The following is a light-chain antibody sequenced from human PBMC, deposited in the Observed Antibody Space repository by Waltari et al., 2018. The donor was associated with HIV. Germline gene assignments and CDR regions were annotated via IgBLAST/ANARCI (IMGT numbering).Light chain of an antibody. CDR3: QQYGSSPYT. Sequence: EIVLTQSPGTLSLSPGERATLSCRATQAVNNNYLARYQQKPGQAPRLLIYGASSRATGIPDRFSGGGSGTDFTLTISRLEPEDFAVYFCQQYGSSPYTFGQGTKLEIK. CDR2: GAS. J-gene: IGKJ2*01. V-gene: IGKV3-20*01. CDR1: QAVNNNY.